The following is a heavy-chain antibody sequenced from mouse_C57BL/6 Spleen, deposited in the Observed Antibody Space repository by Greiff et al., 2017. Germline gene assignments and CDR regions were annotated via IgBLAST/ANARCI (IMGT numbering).Heavy chain of an antibody. J-gene: IGHJ3*01. Sequence: QVQLQQSGAELVRPGTSVKVSCKASGYAFTNYLIEWVKQRPGQGLEWIGVINPGSGGTNYNEKFKGKATLTADKSSSTAYMQLSSLTSEDSAVYFCARRGDYGSSYVGWFAYWGQGTLVTVSA. V-gene: IGHV1-54*01. CDR2: INPGSGGT. D-gene: IGHD1-1*01. CDR1: GYAFTNYL. CDR3: ARRGDYGSSYVGWFAY.